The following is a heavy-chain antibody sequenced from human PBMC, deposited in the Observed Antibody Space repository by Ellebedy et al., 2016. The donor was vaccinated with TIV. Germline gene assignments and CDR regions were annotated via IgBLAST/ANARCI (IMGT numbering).Heavy chain of an antibody. CDR2: IYGGGDT. D-gene: IGHD6-19*01. Sequence: GGSLRLSXAASGFTVSSNYMSWVRQAPGKGLEWVSVIYGGGDTRYADSVKGRFTISRDNSKNTLYLQMNSLRAEDTAVYYCARWPNSSGWTDYYYYYYGMDVWGQGTTVTVSS. CDR1: GFTVSSNY. CDR3: ARWPNSSGWTDYYYYYYGMDV. J-gene: IGHJ6*02. V-gene: IGHV3-53*01.